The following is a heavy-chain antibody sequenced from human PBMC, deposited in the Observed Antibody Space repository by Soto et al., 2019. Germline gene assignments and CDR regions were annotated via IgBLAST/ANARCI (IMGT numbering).Heavy chain of an antibody. D-gene: IGHD2-2*01. CDR3: ALNVVVPAAIRSGYYYYMDV. Sequence: SETLSLTCTVSGGSISSYYWSWIRQHPGKGLEWIGYIYYSGSTNYNPSLKSRVTISVDTSKNQFSLKLSSVTAADTAVYYCALNVVVPAAIRSGYYYYMDVWGKGTTVTVSS. V-gene: IGHV4-59*01. J-gene: IGHJ6*03. CDR2: IYYSGST. CDR1: GGSISSYY.